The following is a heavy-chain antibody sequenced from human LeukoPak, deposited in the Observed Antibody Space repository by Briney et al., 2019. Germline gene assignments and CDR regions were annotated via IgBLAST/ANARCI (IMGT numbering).Heavy chain of an antibody. CDR3: AKEFSVCSSTSCYPSLY. CDR1: GFTFSSYA. CDR2: ISGSGGST. D-gene: IGHD2-2*01. J-gene: IGHJ4*02. V-gene: IGHV3-23*01. Sequence: PGGSLRLSCAASGFTFSSYAMSWVRQAPGKGLEWVSAISGSGGSTYYADSVKGRFTISRDNSKNTLYLQMNSLRAEDTAVYYCAKEFSVCSSTSCYPSLYWGQGTLVTVSS.